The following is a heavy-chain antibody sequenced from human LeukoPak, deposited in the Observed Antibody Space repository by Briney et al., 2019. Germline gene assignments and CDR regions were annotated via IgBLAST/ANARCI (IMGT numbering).Heavy chain of an antibody. CDR3: ARGRCVGSSNCYYFDY. V-gene: IGHV1-69*13. J-gene: IGHJ4*02. Sequence: GASVKVSCKASGGTFSSYAISWVRQAPGQGLEWMGGIIPIFGTANYAQKFQGRVTITADESTSTAYMELSSLRSEDTAVYYCARGRCVGSSNCYYFDYWGQGTLVTVSS. D-gene: IGHD2-2*01. CDR1: GGTFSSYA. CDR2: IIPIFGTA.